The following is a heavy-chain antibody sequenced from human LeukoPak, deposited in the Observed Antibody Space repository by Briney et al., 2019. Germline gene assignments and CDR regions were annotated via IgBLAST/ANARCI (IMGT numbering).Heavy chain of an antibody. J-gene: IGHJ4*02. CDR3: ARGGARRFDR. CDR1: DFTFNTYW. CDR2: IKSDGSEK. V-gene: IGHV3-7*05. Sequence: GGSLRLSCAASDFTFNTYWMSWVRQAPGKGLEWVANIKSDGSEKYYVDSVKGRFTISRDNGKNSLYLQMDSLRVEDTAVYDCARGGARRFDRWGQGTLVTVSS.